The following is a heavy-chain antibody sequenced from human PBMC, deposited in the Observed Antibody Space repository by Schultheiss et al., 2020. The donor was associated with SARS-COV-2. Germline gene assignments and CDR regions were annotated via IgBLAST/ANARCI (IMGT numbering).Heavy chain of an antibody. V-gene: IGHV3-30*04. D-gene: IGHD4-11*01. CDR2: ISYDGSNK. CDR3: ARGDDYSNYFDY. CDR1: GFTFSSYA. J-gene: IGHJ4*02. Sequence: GGSLRLSCAASGFTFSSYAMHWVRQAPGKGLEWVAVISYDGSNKYYADSVKGRFTISRDNSKNKLYLQMNSLRAEDTAVYYCARGDDYSNYFDYWGQGTLVTVSS.